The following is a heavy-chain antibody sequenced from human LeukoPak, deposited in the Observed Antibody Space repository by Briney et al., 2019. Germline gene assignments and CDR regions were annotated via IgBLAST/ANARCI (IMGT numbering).Heavy chain of an antibody. V-gene: IGHV1-69*04. Sequence: ASVTVSCKASGGTFSSYAISWVRQAPGQGLEWMGRIIPILGIANYAQKFQGRVTITADKSTSTAYMELSSLRSEDSAVYYCARRSDGSGSYYDYYHYGMDVWGQGTTVTVSS. CDR1: GGTFSSYA. D-gene: IGHD3-10*01. CDR2: IIPILGIA. J-gene: IGHJ6*02. CDR3: ARRSDGSGSYYDYYHYGMDV.